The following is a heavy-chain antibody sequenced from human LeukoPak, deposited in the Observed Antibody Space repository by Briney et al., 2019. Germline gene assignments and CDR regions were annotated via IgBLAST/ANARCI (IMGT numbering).Heavy chain of an antibody. CDR3: ARDVGYYYGSGSYGYYYGMDV. D-gene: IGHD3-10*01. Sequence: GGSLRLSCAASGFTFSSYAMHWVRQAPGKGLEWVAVISYDGSNKYYADSVKGRFTISRDNSKNTLYLQMNSLRAEDTAVYYCARDVGYYYGSGSYGYYYGMDVWGKGTTVTVSS. J-gene: IGHJ6*04. CDR1: GFTFSSYA. V-gene: IGHV3-30*04. CDR2: ISYDGSNK.